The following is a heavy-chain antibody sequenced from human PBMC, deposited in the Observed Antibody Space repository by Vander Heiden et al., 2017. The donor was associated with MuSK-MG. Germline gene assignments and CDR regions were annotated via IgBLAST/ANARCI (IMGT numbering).Heavy chain of an antibody. J-gene: IGHJ4*02. Sequence: QVQLVQSGAEVKKPGSSVKVSCKASGGTFSSYAISWVRQAPGQGLEWMGGIIPIFGTANYAQKFQGRVTITADKSTSTAYMELSSLRSEDTAVYYCARDGVDCSSTSCLFYFDYWGQGTLVTVSS. CDR1: GGTFSSYA. CDR2: IIPIFGTA. CDR3: ARDGVDCSSTSCLFYFDY. V-gene: IGHV1-69*06. D-gene: IGHD2-2*01.